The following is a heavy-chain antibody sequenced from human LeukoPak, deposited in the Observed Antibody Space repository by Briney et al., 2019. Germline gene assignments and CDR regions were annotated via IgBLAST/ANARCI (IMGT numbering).Heavy chain of an antibody. CDR3: TRTKYYFDY. V-gene: IGHV3-49*04. J-gene: IGHJ4*02. Sequence: PGRSLRLSCTASGFTFGDYAMSWVRQAPGKGLEWVGFIRSKAYGGTTEYAASVKGRFTISRDDSKSIAYLQMNSLKTEDTAVYYCTRTKYYFDYWGQGTLVTVSS. CDR2: IRSKAYGGTT. CDR1: GFTFGDYA.